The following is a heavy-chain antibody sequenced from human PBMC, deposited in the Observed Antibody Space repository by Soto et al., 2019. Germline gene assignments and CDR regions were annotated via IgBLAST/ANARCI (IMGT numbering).Heavy chain of an antibody. Sequence: ASVKVSCKASGYTFTSYYMHWVRQAPGQGLEWMGIINPSGGSTSYAQKFQGRVTMTRDTSTSTVYMELSSLRSEDTAVYYCAREGAVAGIPTNYYYYGMDVWGQGTTVTVSS. V-gene: IGHV1-46*01. CDR2: INPSGGST. CDR3: AREGAVAGIPTNYYYYGMDV. CDR1: GYTFTSYY. D-gene: IGHD6-19*01. J-gene: IGHJ6*02.